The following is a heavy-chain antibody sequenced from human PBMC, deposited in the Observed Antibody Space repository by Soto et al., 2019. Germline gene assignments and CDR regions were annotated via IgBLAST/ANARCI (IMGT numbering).Heavy chain of an antibody. J-gene: IGHJ3*02. D-gene: IGHD3-10*01. CDR2: ISYDGSNK. CDR1: GFTFSSYA. CDR3: ARDRRRLLWFGELSAPDAFDI. Sequence: PGGSLRLSCAASGFTFSSYAMHWVRQAPGKGLEWVAVISYDGSNKYYADSVKGRFTISRDNAKNTLYLQMNSLRAEDTAVYYCARDRRRLLWFGELSAPDAFDIWGQGTMVTVS. V-gene: IGHV3-30-3*01.